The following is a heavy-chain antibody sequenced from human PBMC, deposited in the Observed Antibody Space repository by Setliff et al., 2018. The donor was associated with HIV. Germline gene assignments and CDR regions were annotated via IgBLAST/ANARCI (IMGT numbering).Heavy chain of an antibody. CDR3: ARVVDTALVKDY. J-gene: IGHJ4*02. D-gene: IGHD5-18*01. CDR1: GFTFSDYY. V-gene: IGHV3-11*05. CDR2: ISSSSSYT. Sequence: PGESLKISCAASGFTFSDYYMSWIRQAPGKGLEWVSYISSSSSYTNYADSVKGRFTISRDNAKNSLYLQMNSLRAEDTAVYYCARVVDTALVKDYWGQGTLVTVSS.